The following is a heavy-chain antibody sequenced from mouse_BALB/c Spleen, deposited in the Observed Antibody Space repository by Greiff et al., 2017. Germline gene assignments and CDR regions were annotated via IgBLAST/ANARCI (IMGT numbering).Heavy chain of an antibody. CDR2: INPGSGGT. CDR1: GYAFTNYL. J-gene: IGHJ2*01. Sequence: QVQLQQSGAELVRPGTSVKVSCKASGYAFTNYLIEWVKQRPGQGLEWIGVINPGSGGTNYNEKFKGKATLTADKSSSTAYMQLSSLTSDDSAVYCCARGGNYGRVFDYWGQGTTLTVSS. V-gene: IGHV1-54*01. CDR3: ARGGNYGRVFDY. D-gene: IGHD2-1*01.